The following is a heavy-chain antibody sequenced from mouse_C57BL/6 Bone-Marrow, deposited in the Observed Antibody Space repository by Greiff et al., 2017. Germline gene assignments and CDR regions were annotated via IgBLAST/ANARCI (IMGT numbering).Heavy chain of an antibody. Sequence: ESGPGILQPSQTLSLSCSFSGFSLSTYGMELVWLRPPPGLGLEWVVHIWWDDDKYYNPALESGPFTSKETSNNQVILKITNVDTADTATYYGARMGWLLPPFAYWGQGTLVTVSA. V-gene: IGHV8-8*01. CDR3: ARMGWLLPPFAY. CDR1: GFSLSTYGME. J-gene: IGHJ3*01. CDR2: IWWDDDK. D-gene: IGHD2-3*01.